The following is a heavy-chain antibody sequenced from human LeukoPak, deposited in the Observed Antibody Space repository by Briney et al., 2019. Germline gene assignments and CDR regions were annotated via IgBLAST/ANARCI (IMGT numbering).Heavy chain of an antibody. Sequence: SETLSLTCAVYGGSFSGYYWSWIRQPPGKGLEWIGEINHSGSTNYNPSLKSRVTISVDTSKNQFSLKLSSVTAADTAVYYCARVNGRITMVRGVIGGWFDPWGQGTLVTVSS. CDR1: GGSFSGYY. CDR3: ARVNGRITMVRGVIGGWFDP. D-gene: IGHD3-10*01. CDR2: INHSGST. J-gene: IGHJ5*02. V-gene: IGHV4-34*01.